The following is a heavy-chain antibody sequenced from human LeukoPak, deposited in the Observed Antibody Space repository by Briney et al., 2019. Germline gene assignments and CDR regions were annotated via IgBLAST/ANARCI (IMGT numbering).Heavy chain of an antibody. CDR3: AHTEYYYDSSGYNSLDY. CDR1: GFSLSTSGVG. J-gene: IGHJ4*02. D-gene: IGHD3-22*01. CDR2: IYWNDGK. V-gene: IGHV2-5*01. Sequence: ESGPTLVNPTQTLTLTCTFSGFSLSTSGVGVGWIRQPPGKALEWLALIYWNDGKRYSPSLKSRLTITKDTSKNQVVLTMTNMDPVDTATYYCAHTEYYYDSSGYNSLDYWGQGTLVTVSS.